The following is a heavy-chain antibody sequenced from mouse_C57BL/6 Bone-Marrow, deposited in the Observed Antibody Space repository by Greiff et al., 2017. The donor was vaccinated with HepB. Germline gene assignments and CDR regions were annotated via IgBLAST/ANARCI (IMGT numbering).Heavy chain of an antibody. J-gene: IGHJ1*03. CDR1: GYTFTSYW. CDR3: TRVPVTTVVAPYFDV. CDR2: IDPNSGGT. V-gene: IGHV1-72*01. D-gene: IGHD1-1*01. Sequence: QVQLQQPGAELVKPGASVKLSCKASGYTFTSYWMHWVKQRPGRGLEWIGRIDPNSGGTKYNEKFKSKATLTVDKPSSTAYMQLSSLTSEDSAVYYCTRVPVTTVVAPYFDVWGTGTTVTVSS.